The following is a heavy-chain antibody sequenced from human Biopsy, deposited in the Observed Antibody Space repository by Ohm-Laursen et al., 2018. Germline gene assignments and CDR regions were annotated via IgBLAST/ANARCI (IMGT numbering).Heavy chain of an antibody. J-gene: IGHJ6*02. V-gene: IGHV3-21*06. D-gene: IGHD5-24*01. CDR1: GAALSGYS. CDR3: ARDVEGFYSYAMDV. CDR2: ITGGSNYI. Sequence: SLRLSCAASGAALSGYSMTWVRQAPGKGLEWVSSITGGSNYINYADSVKGRLTISRENAKNSLYLQLDSLRVEDTAVYYCARDVEGFYSYAMDVWGQGTTVTVSS.